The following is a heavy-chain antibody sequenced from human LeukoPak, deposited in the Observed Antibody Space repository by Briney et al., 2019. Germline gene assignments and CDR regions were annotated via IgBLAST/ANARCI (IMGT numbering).Heavy chain of an antibody. V-gene: IGHV5-10-1*01. Sequence: GESLRISCKGSGYSFTSYWISWVRQMPGKGLEWMGRIDPSDSDTKYSPSFQSHVTISADKSISTAFLQWSSLKASDTATYFCARLDDYGDYGWGQGTLVTVSS. CDR3: ARLDDYGDYG. CDR1: GYSFTSYW. J-gene: IGHJ4*02. CDR2: IDPSDSDT. D-gene: IGHD4-17*01.